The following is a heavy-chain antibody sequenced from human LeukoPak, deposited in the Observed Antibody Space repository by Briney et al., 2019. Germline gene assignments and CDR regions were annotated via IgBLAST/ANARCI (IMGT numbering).Heavy chain of an antibody. D-gene: IGHD2-2*02. J-gene: IGHJ6*04. CDR3: TRGAYCSSTSCYKTGMDV. CDR1: GFTFSSYE. Sequence: GGSLRLSCAASGFTFSSYEMNWVRQAPGRGLEWVSYISIIGSTIYYADSVKGRFTLSRDNAKNSLYLKMNSLRAEDTAVYFCTRGAYCSSTSCYKTGMDVWGKGTTVTVSS. CDR2: ISIIGSTI. V-gene: IGHV3-48*03.